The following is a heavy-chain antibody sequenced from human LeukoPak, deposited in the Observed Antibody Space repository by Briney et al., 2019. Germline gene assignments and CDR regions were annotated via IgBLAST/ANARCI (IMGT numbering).Heavy chain of an antibody. D-gene: IGHD3-16*02. J-gene: IGHJ4*02. V-gene: IGHV3-23*01. CDR2: LSGGGGGA. CDR3: AKRGVVIRVILVGFHREAYYFDS. CDR1: GITLSNNG. Sequence: GGSLRLSCAVSGITLSNNGRRWVRQAPGKGLEWVAGLSGGGGGATYADSVKSRFTISRENSRNTLYLQMNSLRAEDTAVYFCAKRGVVIRVILVGFHREAYYFDSWGQGALVTVSS.